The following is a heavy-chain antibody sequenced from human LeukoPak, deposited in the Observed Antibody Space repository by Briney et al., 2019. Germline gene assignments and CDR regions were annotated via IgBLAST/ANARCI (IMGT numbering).Heavy chain of an antibody. V-gene: IGHV3-23*01. CDR2: ISGSGGST. D-gene: IGHD3-9*01. Sequence: GGSLRLSCAASGFTFSSYAMSWVRQAPGKGLEWVSAISGSGGSTYYADSVKGRFTISRDNSKNTLYLQMNSLRAEDAAVYYCAKDGRRYYEVYYFDYWGQGTLVTVSS. CDR1: GFTFSSYA. J-gene: IGHJ4*02. CDR3: AKDGRRYYEVYYFDY.